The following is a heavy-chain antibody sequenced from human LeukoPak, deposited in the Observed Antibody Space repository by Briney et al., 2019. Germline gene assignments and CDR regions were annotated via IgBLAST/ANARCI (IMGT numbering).Heavy chain of an antibody. CDR1: GYTFTAFY. D-gene: IGHD5-24*01. J-gene: IGHJ4*02. V-gene: IGHV1-2*02. CDR2: INPNSGGT. Sequence: ASVKVSCMASGYTFTAFYIHWVRQAPGQGLEWMGWINPNSGGTNYAQKFQGRVTMTRDTSITTAYMELSRLISDATAVYYCARDREMGRSRHEFDYWGQGTLVTVSS. CDR3: ARDREMGRSRHEFDY.